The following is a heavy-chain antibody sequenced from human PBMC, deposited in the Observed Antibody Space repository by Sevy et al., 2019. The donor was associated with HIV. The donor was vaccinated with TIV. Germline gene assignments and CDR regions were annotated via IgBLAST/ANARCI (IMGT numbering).Heavy chain of an antibody. J-gene: IGHJ4*02. CDR1: GFTFSSYG. CDR2: IWYDGSNK. D-gene: IGHD6-13*01. V-gene: IGHV3-33*01. Sequence: GGSLRLSCAASGFTFSSYGMHWVRQAPGKGLEWVAVIWYDGSNKYYADSVKGRFTISRDKSKNTLYLQMNSLRAEDTAVYYCARDSSRYSSSWSFDYWGQGTLVTVSS. CDR3: ARDSSRYSSSWSFDY.